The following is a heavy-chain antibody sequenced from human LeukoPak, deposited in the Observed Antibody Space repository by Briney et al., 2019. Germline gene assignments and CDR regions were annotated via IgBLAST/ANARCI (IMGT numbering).Heavy chain of an antibody. J-gene: IGHJ4*02. V-gene: IGHV3-11*04. CDR3: AKDGVPSRYFGRNYFDY. Sequence: GGSLRLSCAASGFTFSDYYMSWIRQAPGKGLEWVSYISSSGSTIYYADSVKGRFTISRDNSKNTLYLQMNSLRAEDTAVYYCAKDGVPSRYFGRNYFDYWGQGTLVTVSS. CDR2: ISSSGSTI. CDR1: GFTFSDYY. D-gene: IGHD2-8*01.